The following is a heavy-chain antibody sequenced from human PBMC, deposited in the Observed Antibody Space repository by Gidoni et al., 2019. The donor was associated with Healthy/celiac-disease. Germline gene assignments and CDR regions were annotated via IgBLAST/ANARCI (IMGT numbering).Heavy chain of an antibody. CDR2: INHSGST. D-gene: IGHD1-26*01. J-gene: IGHJ4*02. CDR1: GGSFSVYY. Sequence: QVQLQQWGAGLLKPSETLSLTCAVYGGSFSVYYWSWLRQPPGKGLEWIGEINHSGSTNYNPSLKSRVTISVDTSKNQFSLKLSSVTAADTAVYYCARGRRVYAWTREPPVDYWGQGTLVTVSS. CDR3: ARGRRVYAWTREPPVDY. V-gene: IGHV4-34*01.